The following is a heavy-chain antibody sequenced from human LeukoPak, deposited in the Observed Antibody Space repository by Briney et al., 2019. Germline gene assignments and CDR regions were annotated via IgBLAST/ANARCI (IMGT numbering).Heavy chain of an antibody. D-gene: IGHD3-22*01. CDR3: ARTRDGYYYDSSGYYY. J-gene: IGHJ4*02. V-gene: IGHV4-4*07. CDR1: GGSISSYY. CDR2: IYTSGST. Sequence: SETLSLTCTVSGGSISSYYWSWIRQPAGKGLEWIGRIYTSGSTYYNPSLKSRVTISVDTSKNQISLKLSSVTAADTAVYYCARTRDGYYYDSSGYYYWGQGTLVTVSS.